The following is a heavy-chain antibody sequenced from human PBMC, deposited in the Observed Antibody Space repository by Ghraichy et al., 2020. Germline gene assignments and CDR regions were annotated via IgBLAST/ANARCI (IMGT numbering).Heavy chain of an antibody. CDR2: IYYSGST. D-gene: IGHD4-17*01. Sequence: SETLSLTCTVSGGSISSYYWSWIRQPPGKGLEWIGYIYYSGSTNYNPSLKSRVTISVDTSKNQFSLKLSSVTAADTAVYYCARAYFGDYGDYYYYYMDVWGKGTTVTVSS. CDR1: GGSISSYY. V-gene: IGHV4-59*01. CDR3: ARAYFGDYGDYYYYYMDV. J-gene: IGHJ6*03.